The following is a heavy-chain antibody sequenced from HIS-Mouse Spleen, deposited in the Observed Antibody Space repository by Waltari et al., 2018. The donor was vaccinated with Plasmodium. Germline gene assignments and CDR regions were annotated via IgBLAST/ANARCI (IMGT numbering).Heavy chain of an antibody. CDR2: IYHSGGT. V-gene: IGHV4-38-2*02. Sequence: QVQLQESGPGLVKPSETLSLTCTVSGYSISSGYYWGWIRQPPGKGLEWIGSIYHSGGTYSNPSLKSRVTISVDTSKNQFSLKLSSVTAADTAVYYCARSLGIASSYWYFDLWGRGTLVTVSS. D-gene: IGHD2-15*01. CDR1: GYSISSGYY. CDR3: ARSLGIASSYWYFDL. J-gene: IGHJ2*01.